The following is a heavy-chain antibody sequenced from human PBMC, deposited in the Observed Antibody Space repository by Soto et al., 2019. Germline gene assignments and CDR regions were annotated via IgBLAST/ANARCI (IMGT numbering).Heavy chain of an antibody. CDR1: GFTFSSYW. CDR3: AKKSYSSSSFQH. D-gene: IGHD6-6*01. V-gene: IGHV3-74*01. J-gene: IGHJ1*01. Sequence: GGSLRLSCAASGFTFSSYWMHWVRQAPGKGLVWVSRINSDGSSTSYADSVKGRFTISRDNAKNTLYLQMNSLRAEDTAVYYCAKKSYSSSSFQHWGQGTLVTVPQ. CDR2: INSDGSST.